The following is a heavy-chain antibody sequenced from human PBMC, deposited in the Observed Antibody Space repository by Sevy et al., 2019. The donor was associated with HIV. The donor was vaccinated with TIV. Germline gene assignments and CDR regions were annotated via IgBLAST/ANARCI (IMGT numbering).Heavy chain of an antibody. CDR1: GFTFSTYW. V-gene: IGHV3-7*01. J-gene: IGHJ4*02. Sequence: GGSLRLSCAASGFTFSTYWMSWVRQAPGKGLEWVANIKQDGSDKNYMDSVKGRFTISRDNAKNSPYLQMGSLRAEDTAVYYCATLSSPMPNSGWYDFFDHWGQGTLVTFSS. CDR3: ATLSSPMPNSGWYDFFDH. D-gene: IGHD6-19*01. CDR2: IKQDGSDK.